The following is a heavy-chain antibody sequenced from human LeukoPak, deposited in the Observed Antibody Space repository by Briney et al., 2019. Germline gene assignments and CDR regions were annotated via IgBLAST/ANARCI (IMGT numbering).Heavy chain of an antibody. Sequence: SVKVSCKASGYTFTGYYMHWVRQAPGQGLEWMGGIIPIFGTTNYAQKFQGRVTITADESTNTAYMELSSLRSEDTAVYYCARAAPKSTYSGGSCYSWGYYFGMDVWGQGTTVTVSS. D-gene: IGHD2-15*01. CDR2: IIPIFGTT. CDR1: GYTFTGYY. J-gene: IGHJ6*02. CDR3: ARAAPKSTYSGGSCYSWGYYFGMDV. V-gene: IGHV1-69*13.